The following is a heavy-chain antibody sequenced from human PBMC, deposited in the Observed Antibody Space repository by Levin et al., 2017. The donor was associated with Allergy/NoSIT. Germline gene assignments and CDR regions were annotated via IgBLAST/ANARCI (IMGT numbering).Heavy chain of an antibody. CDR3: AGAVGWYPPDAFDI. CDR1: GFTFSTYS. Sequence: PGESLKISCAASGFTFSTYSMNWVRQAPGKGLEWVSYISSSSSTIYYADSVKGRFTISRDNAKNSLYLQMNSLRAEDTAVYYCAGAVGWYPPDAFDIWGQGTMVTVSS. CDR2: ISSSSSTI. J-gene: IGHJ3*02. D-gene: IGHD6-19*01. V-gene: IGHV3-48*01.